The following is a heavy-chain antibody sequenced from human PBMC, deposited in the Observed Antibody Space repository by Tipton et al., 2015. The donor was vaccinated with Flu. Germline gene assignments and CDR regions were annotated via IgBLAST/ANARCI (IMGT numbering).Heavy chain of an antibody. J-gene: IGHJ6*02. V-gene: IGHV3-23*01. Sequence: SLRLSCAASGFTFSSYAMSWVRQAPGKGLEWVSAISGSGGSTYYADSVKGRFTISRDNSKNTLYLQMNSLRAEDTAVYYCAKAGSVSDTIFGVVIDSEDYYGMDVWGQGTTVTVSS. CDR1: GFTFSSYA. CDR3: AKAGSVSDTIFGVVIDSEDYYGMDV. D-gene: IGHD3-3*01. CDR2: ISGSGGST.